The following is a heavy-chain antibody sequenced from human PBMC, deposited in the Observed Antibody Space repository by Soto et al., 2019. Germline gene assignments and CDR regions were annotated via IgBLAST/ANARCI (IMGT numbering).Heavy chain of an antibody. D-gene: IGHD2-21*01. V-gene: IGHV1-69*13. CDR3: ARDSRLLALWFPPNKYYYYGMDV. J-gene: IGHJ6*02. Sequence: SVKVSCKASGGTFSSYAISWVRQAPGQGLEWMGGIIPIFGTANYAQKFQGRVTITADESTSTAYMELSSLRSEDTAVYYCARDSRLLALWFPPNKYYYYGMDVWRQATTVTV. CDR1: GGTFSSYA. CDR2: IIPIFGTA.